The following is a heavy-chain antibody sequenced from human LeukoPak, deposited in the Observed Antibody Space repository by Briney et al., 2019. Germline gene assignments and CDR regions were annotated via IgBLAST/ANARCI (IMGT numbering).Heavy chain of an antibody. CDR1: GGSISSGGYY. J-gene: IGHJ4*02. Sequence: PSETLSLTCTVSGGSISSGGYYWSWIRQHPGKGLAWIGYIYYSGSTYYNLSLKSRVTISVDTSKNQFSLKLSSVTAADTAVYYCARVEENKAADYWGQGTLVTVSS. CDR3: ARVEENKAADY. D-gene: IGHD6-25*01. CDR2: IYYSGST. V-gene: IGHV4-31*03.